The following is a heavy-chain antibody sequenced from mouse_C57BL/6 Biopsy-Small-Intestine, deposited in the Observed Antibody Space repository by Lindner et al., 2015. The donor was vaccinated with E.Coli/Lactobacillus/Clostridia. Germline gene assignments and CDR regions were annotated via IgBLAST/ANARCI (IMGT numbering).Heavy chain of an antibody. Sequence: VQLQESGPELVKPGASVRYPVKASYYSFTDYNMNWVKQSNGKSLEWIGVINPNYGTTSYNQKFKGKATLTVDQSSSTAYMQLNSLTSEDSAVYYCVRVGYYPFAYWGQGTLVTVSA. J-gene: IGHJ3*01. CDR1: YYSFTDYN. CDR2: INPNYGTT. V-gene: IGHV1-39*01. CDR3: VRVGYYPFAY. D-gene: IGHD2-3*01.